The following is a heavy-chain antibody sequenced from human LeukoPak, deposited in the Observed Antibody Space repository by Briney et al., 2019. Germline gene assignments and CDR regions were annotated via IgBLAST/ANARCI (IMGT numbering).Heavy chain of an antibody. V-gene: IGHV1-69*04. CDR1: GGTFSSYA. J-gene: IGHJ5*02. D-gene: IGHD4-17*01. Sequence: ASVKVSCKASGGTFSSYAISWVRQAPGQGREWMGRIIPILGIANYAQKFQGRVTITADKSTSTAYMELSSLRSEDTAVYYCARDSHDYGDPNWFDPWGQGTLVTVSS. CDR3: ARDSHDYGDPNWFDP. CDR2: IIPILGIA.